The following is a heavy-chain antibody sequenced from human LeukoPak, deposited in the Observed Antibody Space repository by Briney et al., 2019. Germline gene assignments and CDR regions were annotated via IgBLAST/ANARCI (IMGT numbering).Heavy chain of an antibody. CDR1: GFTFSSYG. D-gene: IGHD3-10*01. CDR3: AKDLRFGSGGGTFDP. V-gene: IGHV3-23*01. CDR2: ISGSGGST. Sequence: PGGSLRLSCAASGFTFSSYGMSWVRQAPGKGLEWVSAISGSGGSTYYADSVKGRFTISRDNSKNTLYRQMNSLRAEDTAVYYCAKDLRFGSGGGTFDPWGQGTLVTVSS. J-gene: IGHJ5*02.